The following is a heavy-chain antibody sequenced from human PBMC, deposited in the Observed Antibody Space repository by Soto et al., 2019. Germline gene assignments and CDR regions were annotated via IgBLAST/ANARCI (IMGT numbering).Heavy chain of an antibody. Sequence: SVKVSCKASGGTFSSYTISWVRQAPGQGLEWMGRIIPILGIANYAQKFQGRVTITADKSTSTAYMELSSLRSEDTAVYYCARELERRHDYYYYGMDVWGQGTTVTVS. CDR1: GGTFSSYT. J-gene: IGHJ6*01. CDR2: IIPILGIA. CDR3: ARELERRHDYYYYGMDV. D-gene: IGHD1-1*01. V-gene: IGHV1-69*02.